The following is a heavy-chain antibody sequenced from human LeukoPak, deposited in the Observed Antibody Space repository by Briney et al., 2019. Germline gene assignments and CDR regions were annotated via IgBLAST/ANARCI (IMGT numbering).Heavy chain of an antibody. CDR3: AKATVGVGATTGAFDI. D-gene: IGHD1-26*01. CDR1: GFTFRTFW. V-gene: IGHV3-74*01. J-gene: IGHJ3*02. Sequence: QPGGSLRPSCAASGFTFRTFWMHWVRQAPGKGLVWVSRITSDGSSTSQADSVKGRFTISRDNAKNTLYLQMNSLRAEDTAVYYCAKATVGVGATTGAFDIWGQGTMVTVSS. CDR2: ITSDGSST.